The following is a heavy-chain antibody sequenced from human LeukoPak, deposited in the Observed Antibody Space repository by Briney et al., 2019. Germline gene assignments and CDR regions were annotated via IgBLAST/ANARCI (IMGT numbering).Heavy chain of an antibody. D-gene: IGHD2-21*02. CDR3: ASQGYYCGGDCYSGLDAFDI. CDR2: ISSSGSTI. V-gene: IGHV3-11*01. CDR1: GFTFSDYY. J-gene: IGHJ3*02. Sequence: GGSLRLSCAASGFTFSDYYMSWIRQAPGKGLEWVSYISSSGSTIYYADSVKGRFTISRDNAKNSLYLQMNSLRAEDTAVYYCASQGYYCGGDCYSGLDAFDIWGQGTMVTVSS.